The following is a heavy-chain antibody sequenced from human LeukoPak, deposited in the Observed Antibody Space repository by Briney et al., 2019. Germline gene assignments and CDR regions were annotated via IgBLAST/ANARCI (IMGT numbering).Heavy chain of an antibody. CDR2: INPNSGGT. CDR3: ARGWSDSLAFDY. CDR1: GYTFGTYY. Sequence: GASVKVSCKTSGYTFGTYYIYWVRQAPGQGLEWMGWINPNSGGTNYAQKFQGRVTMTRDTSISTAYMELSSLRSDDTALYYCARGWSDSLAFDYWGQGTLVNVSS. J-gene: IGHJ4*02. V-gene: IGHV1-2*02. D-gene: IGHD2-15*01.